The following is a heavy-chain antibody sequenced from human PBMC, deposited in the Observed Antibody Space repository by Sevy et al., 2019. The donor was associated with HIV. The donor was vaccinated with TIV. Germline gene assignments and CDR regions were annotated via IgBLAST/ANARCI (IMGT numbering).Heavy chain of an antibody. V-gene: IGHV3-30*18. CDR2: ISYDGSNK. J-gene: IGHJ6*02. CDR3: AKEPRCSGGSWCYYYGMDV. Sequence: GGSLRLSCAASGFTFSSYGMHWVRQAPGKGLEWVSAISYDGSNKYYADSVKGRFTISRDNSKNTLYLQMNSLRAEDTAVYYCAKEPRCSGGSWCYYYGMDVWGQGTTVTVSS. CDR1: GFTFSSYG. D-gene: IGHD2-15*01.